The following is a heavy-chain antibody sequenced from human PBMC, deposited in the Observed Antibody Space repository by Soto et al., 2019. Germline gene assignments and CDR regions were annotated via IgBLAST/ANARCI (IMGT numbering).Heavy chain of an antibody. D-gene: IGHD3-22*01. Sequence: GGSLRLSCAASGFIFSSYGMHWVRQAPGKGLEWVAVISYDGSNKYYADSVKGRFTISRDNSKNPLYLQLNSLRAEDTAVYYCASWRGRGSTMIDVPLSSSDYWGQGTLVTVSS. J-gene: IGHJ4*02. V-gene: IGHV3-30*03. CDR1: GFIFSSYG. CDR2: ISYDGSNK. CDR3: ASWRGRGSTMIDVPLSSSDY.